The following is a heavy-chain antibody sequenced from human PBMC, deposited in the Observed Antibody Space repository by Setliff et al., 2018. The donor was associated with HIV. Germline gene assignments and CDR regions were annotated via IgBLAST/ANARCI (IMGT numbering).Heavy chain of an antibody. D-gene: IGHD3-9*01. CDR3: VRNSFDYVEEE. V-gene: IGHV4-61*10. Sequence: PSETLSLTCTVSGGSISSGTYYWSWIRQPAGKGLEWIGYIYYSGSSYYNPSVRSRVIMSLDTSENHFSLKLSSVTAADTAVYYCVRNSFDYVEEEWGQGTQVTV. J-gene: IGHJ4*02. CDR2: IYYSGSS. CDR1: GGSISSGTYY.